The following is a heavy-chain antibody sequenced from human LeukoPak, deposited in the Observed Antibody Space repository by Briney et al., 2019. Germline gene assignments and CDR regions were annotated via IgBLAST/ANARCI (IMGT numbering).Heavy chain of an antibody. V-gene: IGHV4-39*07. Sequence: SETLSLTCIVSGGSISRSSYYWGWIRQPPGKGLEWIGNIYYSESTYYNPSLKSRVTISVDTSKNQFSLKLSSVTAADTAVYYCALVGATTRFDYWGQGTLVTVSS. CDR3: ALVGATTRFDY. D-gene: IGHD1-26*01. CDR2: IYYSEST. CDR1: GGSISRSSYY. J-gene: IGHJ4*02.